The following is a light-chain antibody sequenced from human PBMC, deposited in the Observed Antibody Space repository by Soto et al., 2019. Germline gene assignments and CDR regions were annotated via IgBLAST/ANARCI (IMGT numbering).Light chain of an antibody. J-gene: IGLJ1*01. CDR3: SSYTSSSIFV. CDR1: SSDVGAYNY. Sequence: QSALTQPASVSGSPGQSITISCTGTSSDVGAYNYVSWYQQHPGKAPKVMIYEVSNRPSGVSNRFSGSKSGNTASLTISGLQAEYEADYYCSSYTSSSIFVFGTGTKLTVL. CDR2: EVS. V-gene: IGLV2-14*01.